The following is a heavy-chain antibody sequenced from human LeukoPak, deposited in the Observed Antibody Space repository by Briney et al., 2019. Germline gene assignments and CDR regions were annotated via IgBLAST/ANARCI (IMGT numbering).Heavy chain of an antibody. CDR1: GYTFTDYF. CDR2: INPKSGDT. J-gene: IGHJ4*02. Sequence: ASVNVSCKASGYTFTDYFMHWVRQAPGQGPEWMGWINPKSGDTKYAERFEDRVSVTRDTSISTAYMELSSLTSDDTAVYYCVRDESGPNPNYFDYWGQGTLVTVSS. V-gene: IGHV1-2*02. CDR3: VRDESGPNPNYFDY. D-gene: IGHD3-3*01.